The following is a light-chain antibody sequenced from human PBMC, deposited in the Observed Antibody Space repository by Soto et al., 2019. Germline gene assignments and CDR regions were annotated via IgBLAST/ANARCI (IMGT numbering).Light chain of an antibody. CDR1: QSAISN. J-gene: IGKJ4*01. CDR3: HQYYKWPLT. V-gene: IGKV3-15*01. Sequence: EIVMTQSPATLSVSPGERFTLSCMAIQSAISNLAWYQQKPGKTPRLLIYDASTRATDIPARFSGSGSGTDFTLTISSLLSEDFAVYYCHQYYKWPLTFGGGTKVDIK. CDR2: DAS.